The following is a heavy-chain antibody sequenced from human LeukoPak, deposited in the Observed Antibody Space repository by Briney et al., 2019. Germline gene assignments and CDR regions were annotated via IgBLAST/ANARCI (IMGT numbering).Heavy chain of an antibody. CDR2: ISGRGGST. D-gene: IGHD2-21*02. J-gene: IGHJ4*02. CDR3: AKGGQHIVVVTALYYFDY. Sequence: GGSLRLSCAASGFTFSSYAMSWVRQAPGKGLEWVSAISGRGGSTYYADSVKGRFTISRDNSKNTLYLQMNSLRAEDTAVYYCAKGGQHIVVVTALYYFDYWGQGTLVTVSS. V-gene: IGHV3-23*01. CDR1: GFTFSSYA.